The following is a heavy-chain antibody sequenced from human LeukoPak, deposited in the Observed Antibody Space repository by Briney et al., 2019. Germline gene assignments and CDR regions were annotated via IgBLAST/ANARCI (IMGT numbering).Heavy chain of an antibody. CDR3: ARDPSQDYYDSSGYYRFFDL. J-gene: IGHJ2*01. CDR2: IYYSGST. Sequence: PSETLSLTCTVSGGSISSSSYYWGWIRQPPGKGLEWIGSIYYSGSTYYNPSLKSRVTISVDTSKNQFSLKLSSVTAADTAVYCCARDPSQDYYDSSGYYRFFDLWGRGTLVTVSS. CDR1: GGSISSSSYY. V-gene: IGHV4-39*02. D-gene: IGHD3-22*01.